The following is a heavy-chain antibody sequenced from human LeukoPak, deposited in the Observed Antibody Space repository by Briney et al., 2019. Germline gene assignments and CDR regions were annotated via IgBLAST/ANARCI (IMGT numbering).Heavy chain of an antibody. CDR1: GGSISSSSSY. CDR2: IFHSGST. V-gene: IGHV4-39*01. Sequence: PSETLSLTCTVSGGSISSSSSYWGWIRQPPGKGLEWIGSIFHSGSTYYNPSLKSRVTISVDTSKNQFSLKLSSVTAADTAVYYCARIPTMVRGVIRSPEKYYFDYWGQGTLVTVSS. CDR3: ARIPTMVRGVIRSPEKYYFDY. J-gene: IGHJ4*02. D-gene: IGHD3-10*01.